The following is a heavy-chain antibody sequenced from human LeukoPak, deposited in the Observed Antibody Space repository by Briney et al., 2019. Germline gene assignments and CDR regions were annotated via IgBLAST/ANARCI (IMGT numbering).Heavy chain of an antibody. CDR3: TRDINWNYGY. J-gene: IGHJ4*02. CDR1: GYTFTDSY. CDR2: INPNSGDT. V-gene: IGHV1-2*02. D-gene: IGHD1-7*01. Sequence: ASVKVFCRASGYTFTDSYMHWVRQASGQGLEWMGWINPNSGDTNYAQKFQGRVTMTRDTSISTAYMELSRLTSDDTAVYYCTRDINWNYGYWGQGTLVTVSS.